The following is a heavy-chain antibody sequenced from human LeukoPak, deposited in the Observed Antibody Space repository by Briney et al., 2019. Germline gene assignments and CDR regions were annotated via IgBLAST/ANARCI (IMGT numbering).Heavy chain of an antibody. CDR1: GFTFSSYA. Sequence: PGGSLRLSCAASGFTFSSYAMTWVRQAPDKGLEWVSAISGSDGSTYYADSVKGRFTISRDDSQNTLYLQMNSLSAEDTAVYYYAKVETSGGANCYALDYWGQGTLVTVSS. CDR2: ISGSDGST. CDR3: AKVETSGGANCYALDY. D-gene: IGHD2-2*01. V-gene: IGHV3-23*01. J-gene: IGHJ4*02.